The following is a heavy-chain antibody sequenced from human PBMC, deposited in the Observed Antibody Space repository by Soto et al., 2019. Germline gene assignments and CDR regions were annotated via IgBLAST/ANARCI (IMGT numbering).Heavy chain of an antibody. D-gene: IGHD2-2*01. Sequence: GASVKVSCKASGYTFTGYYMHWVRQAPGQGLEWMGWINPNSGGTNYAQKFQGRVTMTRDTSISTAYMELSRLRSDDTAVYYCARGPYCSSTSCYRRNYYSMDVWGQGTTVTVSS. CDR1: GYTFTGYY. V-gene: IGHV1-2*02. CDR3: ARGPYCSSTSCYRRNYYSMDV. J-gene: IGHJ6*02. CDR2: INPNSGGT.